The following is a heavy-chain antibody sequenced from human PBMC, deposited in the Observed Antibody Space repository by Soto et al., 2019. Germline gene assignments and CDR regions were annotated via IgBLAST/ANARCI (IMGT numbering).Heavy chain of an antibody. J-gene: IGHJ5*01. Sequence: QVHLVQSGAEVKKPGASEKVSCKASGNTFTGYYIHWVRQAPGQGLEWMGWINPNNYGTTYGEKFQGRVTMTRDTSTSTAYMVLSRLRSDDTAVYYCARDLGGSRDSWGQGTLVTVSS. CDR3: ARDLGGSRDS. V-gene: IGHV1-2*02. CDR2: INPNNYGT. D-gene: IGHD1-26*01. CDR1: GNTFTGYY.